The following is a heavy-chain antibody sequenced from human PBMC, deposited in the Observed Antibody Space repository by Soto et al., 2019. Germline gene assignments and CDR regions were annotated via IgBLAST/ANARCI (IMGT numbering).Heavy chain of an antibody. V-gene: IGHV4-4*07. Sequence: SETLSLTCTVSGGSISSYYWSWIRQPAGKGLEWIGRIHTSGSTNYNPSLKSRVTMSVDTSKNQFSLKLSSVTAADTAVYYCAREVGWSGYYGYYYYYYGMDVWGQGTTVTVSS. D-gene: IGHD3-3*01. CDR2: IHTSGST. J-gene: IGHJ6*02. CDR1: GGSISSYY. CDR3: AREVGWSGYYGYYYYYYGMDV.